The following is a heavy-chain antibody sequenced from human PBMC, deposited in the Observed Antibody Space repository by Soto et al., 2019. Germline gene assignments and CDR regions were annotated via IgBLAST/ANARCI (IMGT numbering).Heavy chain of an antibody. V-gene: IGHV3-15*01. D-gene: IGHD1-26*01. Sequence: GGSLRLSCAASGFTFSNAWMSWVRQAPGKGLEWVGRIKSKTDGGTTDYAAPVKGRFTISRDDSKNTLYLQMNSLKTEDTAVYYCTTDREKYPSLAYYYYYMDVWGKGTTVTVSS. CDR1: GFTFSNAW. J-gene: IGHJ6*03. CDR3: TTDREKYPSLAYYYYYMDV. CDR2: IKSKTDGGTT.